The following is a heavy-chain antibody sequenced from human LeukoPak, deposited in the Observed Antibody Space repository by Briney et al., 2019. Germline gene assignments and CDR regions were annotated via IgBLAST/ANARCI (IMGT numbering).Heavy chain of an antibody. CDR1: GYTFTSYG. J-gene: IGHJ4*02. CDR3: AGGLPNDIVVVVVLDY. D-gene: IGHD2-15*01. Sequence: ASVKVSCKASGYTFTSYGISWVRQAPGQGLEWMGWINPNSGGTNYAQKFQGRVTMTRDTSISTAYMELSRLRSDDTAVYYCAGGLPNDIVVVVVLDYWGQGTLVTVSS. V-gene: IGHV1-2*02. CDR2: INPNSGGT.